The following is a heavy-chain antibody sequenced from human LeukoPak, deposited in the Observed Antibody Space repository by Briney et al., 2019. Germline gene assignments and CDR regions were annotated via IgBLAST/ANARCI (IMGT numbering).Heavy chain of an antibody. J-gene: IGHJ6*02. CDR3: AKGSSMEAAGRYYDYGMDV. D-gene: IGHD6-13*01. V-gene: IGHV3-23*01. Sequence: GGSLRLSCAASGVTFSSNAMSWVRQAPGKGLEWVSTISGTGGGTYYAVSVKGRFTISRDNSKNTLYLQMNSLRVADTALYYCAKGSSMEAAGRYYDYGMDVWGQGTTVTVSS. CDR2: ISGTGGGT. CDR1: GVTFSSNA.